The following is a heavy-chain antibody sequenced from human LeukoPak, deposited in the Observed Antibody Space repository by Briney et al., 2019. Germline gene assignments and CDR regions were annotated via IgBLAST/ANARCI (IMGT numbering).Heavy chain of an antibody. CDR2: ISNSGGNT. CDR3: AKGLERESRLDS. Sequence: GGSLRLSCAASGFTFNTYTMYWVRQAPGKGLEWVSGISNSGGNTYYADSVKGRFTISRDNSKNTLYLQMNSLRAEDTALYYCAKGLERESRLDSWGQGILVTVSS. D-gene: IGHD1-1*01. V-gene: IGHV3-23*01. J-gene: IGHJ4*02. CDR1: GFTFNTYT.